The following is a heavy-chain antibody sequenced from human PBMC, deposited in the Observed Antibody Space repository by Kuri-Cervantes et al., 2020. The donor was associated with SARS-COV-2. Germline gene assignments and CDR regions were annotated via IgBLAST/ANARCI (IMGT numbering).Heavy chain of an antibody. Sequence: GGSLRLSWKVSRSSFTSYWIGWVRQLPGKGLEWMGIIYPGDSDTRYSPSFQGQVTTSADKSISTAYLQWSSLKASDTAMYYCARHSYDSSGYYRGRARTYGMDVWGQGTTVTVSS. V-gene: IGHV5-51*01. CDR3: ARHSYDSSGYYRGRARTYGMDV. J-gene: IGHJ6*02. CDR2: IYPGDSDT. D-gene: IGHD3-22*01. CDR1: RSSFTSYW.